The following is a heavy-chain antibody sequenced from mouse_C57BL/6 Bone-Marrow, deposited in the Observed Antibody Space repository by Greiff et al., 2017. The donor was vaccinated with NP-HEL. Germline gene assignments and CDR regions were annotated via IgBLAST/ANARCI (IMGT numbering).Heavy chain of an antibody. V-gene: IGHV1-72*01. Sequence: QVHVKQPGAELVKPGASVKLSCQASGYTFTSYWMHWVKQRPGRGLEWIGMIDPNSGGTKYNEKFKSKATLTVDKPSSTAYMQLSSLTSEDSAVDYCATGLLRYANVWGTGTTVTVSS. J-gene: IGHJ1*03. CDR2: IDPNSGGT. D-gene: IGHD1-1*01. CDR1: GYTFTSYW. CDR3: ATGLLRYANV.